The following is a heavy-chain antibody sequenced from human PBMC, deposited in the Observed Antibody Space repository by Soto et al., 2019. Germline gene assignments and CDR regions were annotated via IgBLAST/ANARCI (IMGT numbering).Heavy chain of an antibody. J-gene: IGHJ4*02. CDR1: GGTFSSYA. V-gene: IGHV1-69*13. CDR3: ARGETYYYDSSGYLF. D-gene: IGHD3-22*01. CDR2: IIPIFGTA. Sequence: SAVKVSCKASGGTFSSYAISWVRQAPGQGLEWMGGIIPIFGTANYAQKFQGRVTITADESTSTAYMELSSLRSEDTAVYYCARGETYYYDSSGYLFWGQGTLVTVSS.